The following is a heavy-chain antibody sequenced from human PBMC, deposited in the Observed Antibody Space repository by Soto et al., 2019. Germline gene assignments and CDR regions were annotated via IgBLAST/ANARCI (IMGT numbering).Heavy chain of an antibody. CDR1: CNTPTEIL. D-gene: IGHD3-3*01. CDR2: FDPEDGET. V-gene: IGHV1-24*01. J-gene: IGHJ4*02. Sequence: GAPVKGTSEDCCNTPTEILTESGRQASGKKPEWIGGFDPEDGETMYAQKFQGRVTMTEDTSADTAYMELSSLRSEDTAVYYCTTGQRPIRFLEWLSRYFFDFWGQGTLVTVSS. CDR3: TTGQRPIRFLEWLSRYFFDF.